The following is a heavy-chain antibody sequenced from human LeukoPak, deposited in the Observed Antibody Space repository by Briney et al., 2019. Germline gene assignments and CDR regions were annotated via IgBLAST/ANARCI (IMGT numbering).Heavy chain of an antibody. Sequence: SETLSLTCTVSGGSISSYYWSWIRQPPGKGLEWIGYIYYSGSTNYNPSLKSRVTISVDTSKNQFSLKLSSVTAADTAVYYCARQGAARRVQGYYFDYWGQGTLVTVSS. CDR3: ARQGAARRVQGYYFDY. D-gene: IGHD3-10*01. CDR2: IYYSGST. V-gene: IGHV4-59*08. J-gene: IGHJ4*02. CDR1: GGSISSYY.